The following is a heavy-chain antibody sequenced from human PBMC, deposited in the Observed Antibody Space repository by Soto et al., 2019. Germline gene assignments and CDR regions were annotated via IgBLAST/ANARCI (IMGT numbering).Heavy chain of an antibody. D-gene: IGHD6-19*01. V-gene: IGHV3-23*01. J-gene: IGHJ4*02. CDR1: GFTFTFYA. Sequence: HPGGSLRLSCAASGFTFTFYAMTWVRQAPGKGLEWVSVIGGSSGRTYYADSVKGRFTISRDNSKNTLYLQMNSLRAEDTAVYYCAKSVAVSGEDPNYFDYWGQGALVTVSS. CDR3: AKSVAVSGEDPNYFDY. CDR2: IGGSSGRT.